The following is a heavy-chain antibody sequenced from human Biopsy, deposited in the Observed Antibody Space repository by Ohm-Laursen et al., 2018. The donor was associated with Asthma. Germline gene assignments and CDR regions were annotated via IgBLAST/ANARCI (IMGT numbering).Heavy chain of an antibody. CDR1: GGSLTSAY. Sequence: SQTLSLTCTVSGGSLTSAYWSWVRQYPEKGLEWIGYIYHSGTTFYNPSLKSRVSMSVDTSKNQVSLKLSSVTAADTAVYYCAREKAYGSGSLYGMDVWGHGITVTVSS. V-gene: IGHV4-31*03. J-gene: IGHJ6*02. D-gene: IGHD3-10*01. CDR2: IYHSGTT. CDR3: AREKAYGSGSLYGMDV.